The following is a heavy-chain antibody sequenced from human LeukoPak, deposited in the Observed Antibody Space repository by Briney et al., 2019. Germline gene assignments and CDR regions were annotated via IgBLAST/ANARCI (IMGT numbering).Heavy chain of an antibody. CDR2: INPNSGGT. Sequence: GGSLRLSCAASGFTFTSYGMHWVRQAPGQGLEWMGWINPNSGGTNYAQKFQGRVTMTRDTSISTAYMELSRLRSDDTAVYYCARVFIGRYDFWSGYSGDAFDIWGQGTMVTVSS. CDR1: GFTFTSYG. D-gene: IGHD3-3*01. V-gene: IGHV1-2*02. J-gene: IGHJ3*02. CDR3: ARVFIGRYDFWSGYSGDAFDI.